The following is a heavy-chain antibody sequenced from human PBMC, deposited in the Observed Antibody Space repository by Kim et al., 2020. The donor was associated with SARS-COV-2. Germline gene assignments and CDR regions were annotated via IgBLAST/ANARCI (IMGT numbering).Heavy chain of an antibody. CDR2: IYYSGST. D-gene: IGHD4-17*01. J-gene: IGHJ6*02. CDR3: ARAGGDYADYYYGMDV. Sequence: ETLSLICTVSGGSISSYYWSWIRQPPGKGLEWIGYIYYSGSTNYNPSLKSRVTISVDTSKNQFSLKLSSVTAADTAVYYCARAGGDYADYYYGMDVWGQGTTVTVSS. V-gene: IGHV4-59*01. CDR1: GGSISSYY.